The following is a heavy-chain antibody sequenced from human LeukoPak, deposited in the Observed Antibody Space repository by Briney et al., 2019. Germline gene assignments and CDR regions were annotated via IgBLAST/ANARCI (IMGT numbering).Heavy chain of an antibody. J-gene: IGHJ4*02. CDR2: INSGGNT. V-gene: IGHV3-23*01. CDR3: SKDPPISAAGPQYSDR. D-gene: IGHD6-13*01. Sequence: GGSLRLSCAASGFTFSSYAMSWVRQAPGKGLEWVSTINSGGNTYYAYSVKGRFTISRDNAKNTPFLQMNSLRVEDTAVYYCSKDPPISAAGPQYSDRWGQGTLVTVSS. CDR1: GFTFSSYA.